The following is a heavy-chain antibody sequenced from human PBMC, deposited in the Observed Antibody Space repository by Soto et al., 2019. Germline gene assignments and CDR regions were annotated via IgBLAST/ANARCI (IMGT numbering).Heavy chain of an antibody. Sequence: SETLSLTCTVSGGSISSYYWSWIRQPPGKGLEWIGYIYYSGSTHYNPSLKSRVTISIDTSKNQFSLKLSSVTAADTAVYYCAKDNKFGDRIFEYWGQGTLVTVSS. CDR3: AKDNKFGDRIFEY. J-gene: IGHJ4*02. D-gene: IGHD4-17*01. V-gene: IGHV4-59*01. CDR1: GGSISSYY. CDR2: IYYSGST.